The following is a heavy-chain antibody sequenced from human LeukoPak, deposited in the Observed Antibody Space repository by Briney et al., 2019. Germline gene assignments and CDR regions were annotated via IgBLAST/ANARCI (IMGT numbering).Heavy chain of an antibody. J-gene: IGHJ4*02. Sequence: GGSLRLSCAASGFTFSSYWMSWVRQAPGKGLEWVANIKHDGTEKYYVDSVKGRFTLSRDNAKNSLYLQMNSLGAEDTAVYYCARETRWELFDYWGQGILVTVSS. CDR2: IKHDGTEK. CDR1: GFTFSSYW. CDR3: ARETRWELFDY. D-gene: IGHD1-7*01. V-gene: IGHV3-7*04.